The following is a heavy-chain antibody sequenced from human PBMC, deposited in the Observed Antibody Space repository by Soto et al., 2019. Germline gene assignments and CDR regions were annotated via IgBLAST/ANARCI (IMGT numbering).Heavy chain of an antibody. CDR2: INAGNGNT. V-gene: IGHV1-3*01. Sequence: ASVKVSCKASGYTFTSYAMHWVRQAPGQRLEWMGWINAGNGNTKYSQKFQGRVTITRDTSASTAYMELSSLRSEDTAVYYCARDGLTPYRGKMELQHWGQDTLVTISS. CDR3: ARDGLTPYRGKMELQH. CDR1: GYTFTSYA. J-gene: IGHJ1*01. D-gene: IGHD4-4*01.